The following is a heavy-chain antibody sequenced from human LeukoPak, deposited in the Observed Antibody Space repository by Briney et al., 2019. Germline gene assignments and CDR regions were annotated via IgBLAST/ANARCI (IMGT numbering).Heavy chain of an antibody. Sequence: SETLSLTCTVSGGPISSHYWSWLRQPPGKGLEWIGYIYYSGSTNYNPSLKSRVTISVDTSKNQFSLKLSSVTAADTAVYYCARDWQSNWFDPWGQGTLVTVSS. J-gene: IGHJ5*02. CDR1: GGPISSHY. V-gene: IGHV4-59*11. CDR2: IYYSGST. D-gene: IGHD6-19*01. CDR3: ARDWQSNWFDP.